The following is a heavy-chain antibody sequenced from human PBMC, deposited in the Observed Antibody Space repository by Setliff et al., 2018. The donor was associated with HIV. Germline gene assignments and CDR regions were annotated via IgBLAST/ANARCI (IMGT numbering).Heavy chain of an antibody. V-gene: IGHV4-4*02. CDR3: ARDGAGDYIRGMDV. J-gene: IGHJ6*02. CDR1: GGSISSSNW. D-gene: IGHD4-17*01. Sequence: SETLSLTCAVSGGSISSSNWWSWVRQPPGKGLEWIGEIYHSGSTNYNPPLKSRVTISVDKSKNQFSLKLSSVTAADTAVYYCARDGAGDYIRGMDVWGQGTTVTVSS. CDR2: IYHSGST.